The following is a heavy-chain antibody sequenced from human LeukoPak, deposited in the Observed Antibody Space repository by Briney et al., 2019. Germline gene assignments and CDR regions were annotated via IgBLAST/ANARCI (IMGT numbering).Heavy chain of an antibody. CDR1: GFTFSSYA. J-gene: IGHJ5*02. CDR3: AKVGHDFWSGYYTGPNDNWFDP. V-gene: IGHV3-23*01. D-gene: IGHD3-3*01. Sequence: GGSLRLSCAASGFTFSSYAMSWVRQAPGKGLEWVSTISGSGGSTYYADSVKGRFTISRDNSKNTLYLQMNSLRAEDTAVYYCAKVGHDFWSGYYTGPNDNWFDPWGQGTLVTVSS. CDR2: ISGSGGST.